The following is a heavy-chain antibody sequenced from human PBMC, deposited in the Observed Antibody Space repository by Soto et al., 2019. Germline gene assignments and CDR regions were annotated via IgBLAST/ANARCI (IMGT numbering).Heavy chain of an antibody. Sequence: SETLSLTCAVSAGSISTTNWYVWVRQPPGMGLEWIGEIYHTGTTTYNPSLKSRVTMSVDTSKNQFSLRLSFVTAADTAVYYCATSSGSADGLDVWGPGATVTV. CDR2: IYHTGTT. D-gene: IGHD3-10*01. V-gene: IGHV4-4*02. CDR3: ATSSGSADGLDV. CDR1: AGSISTTNW. J-gene: IGHJ6*02.